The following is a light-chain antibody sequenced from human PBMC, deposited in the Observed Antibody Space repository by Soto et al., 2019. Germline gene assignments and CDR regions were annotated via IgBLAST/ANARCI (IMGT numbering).Light chain of an antibody. CDR1: QSVSSN. V-gene: IGKV3-15*01. CDR3: QQYNNWPQT. CDR2: GAS. Sequence: EIVMTQSPATLSVSPGERATLSCRASQSVSSNLAWYHQKPGQAPRLLIYGASTRATGIPDRFSGSGSGTEFTLTISSLQSEDFAVYYCQQYNNWPQTFGQGTKVYIK. J-gene: IGKJ1*01.